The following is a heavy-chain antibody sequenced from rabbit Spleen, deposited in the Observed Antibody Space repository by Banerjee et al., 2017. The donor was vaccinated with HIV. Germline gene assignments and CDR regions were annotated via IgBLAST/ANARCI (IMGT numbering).Heavy chain of an antibody. J-gene: IGHJ4*01. V-gene: IGHV1S40*01. CDR3: ARDDYDNNYRSYFGL. D-gene: IGHD1-1*01. CDR1: GFSFSSNW. Sequence: QSLEESGGDLVKPGASLTLTCTASGFSFSSNWICWVRQAPGKGLEWIACIDTNDGDTDYANWPKGRFTISKTSSTTVTLQMTSLTAADTATYFCARDDYDNNYRSYFGLWGQGTLVTVS. CDR2: IDTNDGDT.